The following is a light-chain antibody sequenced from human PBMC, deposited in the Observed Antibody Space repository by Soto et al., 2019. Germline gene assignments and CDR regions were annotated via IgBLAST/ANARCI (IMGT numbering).Light chain of an antibody. CDR2: DAS. CDR3: QQFNDYPIT. CDR1: QSISSW. V-gene: IGKV1-5*01. J-gene: IGKJ5*01. Sequence: DIQMTQSPSPLSASVGDRVTITCRASQSISSWLAWYQQKPGKAPKLMIYDASSLESGVPSRFSGSGSGTEFTLTISSLQPDDFATYYCQQFNDYPITLGQGTRLEI.